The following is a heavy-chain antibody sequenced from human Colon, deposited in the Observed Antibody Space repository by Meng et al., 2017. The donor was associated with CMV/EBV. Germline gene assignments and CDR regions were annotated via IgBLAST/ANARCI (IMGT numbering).Heavy chain of an antibody. Sequence: KASGYTFTGYYMHWVRQAPGQGLEWMGRINPNSGGTNYAQKFQGRVTMTRDTSISTAYMELSRLTSDDTAVYYCARAPLGATTSLDYWGQGTLVTVSS. D-gene: IGHD1-26*01. CDR2: INPNSGGT. V-gene: IGHV1-2*06. J-gene: IGHJ4*02. CDR1: GYTFTGYY. CDR3: ARAPLGATTSLDY.